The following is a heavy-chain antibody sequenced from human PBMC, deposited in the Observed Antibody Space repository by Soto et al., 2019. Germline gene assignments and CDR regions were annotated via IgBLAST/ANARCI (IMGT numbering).Heavy chain of an antibody. Sequence: SETLSLTCTVSGGSISSGDYYWSWIRQPPGKGLEWIGYIYYSGSTYYNPSLKSRVTISVDTSKNQFSLKLSSVTAADTAVYYCARARGGYYGSGSYHYYYYGMDVWGQGTTVTVSS. D-gene: IGHD3-10*01. J-gene: IGHJ6*02. CDR1: GGSISSGDYY. CDR3: ARARGGYYGSGSYHYYYYGMDV. CDR2: IYYSGST. V-gene: IGHV4-30-4*01.